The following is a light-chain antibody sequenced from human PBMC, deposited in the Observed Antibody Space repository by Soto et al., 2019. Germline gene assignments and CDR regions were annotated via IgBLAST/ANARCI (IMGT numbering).Light chain of an antibody. CDR1: QSVSSSY. J-gene: IGKJ1*01. Sequence: EIVLTQSPGTLSLSPGERATLSCRASQSVSSSYLAWYQQKPGQAPRLLIYGTSSRATGIPDRFSGSGSGTDFTLTIGRLDPEDFAVYYCQQFGSSPTFGQATKVEIK. V-gene: IGKV3-20*01. CDR3: QQFGSSPT. CDR2: GTS.